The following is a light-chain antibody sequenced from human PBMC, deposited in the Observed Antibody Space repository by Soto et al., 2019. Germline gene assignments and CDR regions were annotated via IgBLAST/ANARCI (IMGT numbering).Light chain of an antibody. V-gene: IGKV3-11*01. CDR1: QSVSSY. J-gene: IGKJ5*01. CDR2: DAS. Sequence: TVLTQSPAPLSLSPGERATLSCRASQSVSSYSAWYQQKPGQAPRLLIDDASNRATGITARFSGSGSGTDFTLTISSLEPEDFAVYYCQQRSNWPPITFGQGTRLEIK. CDR3: QQRSNWPPIT.